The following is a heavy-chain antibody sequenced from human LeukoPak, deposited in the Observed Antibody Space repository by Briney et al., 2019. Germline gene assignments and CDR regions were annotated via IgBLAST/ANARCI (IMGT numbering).Heavy chain of an antibody. CDR3: ARANNYAGSTGWCSWFDP. J-gene: IGHJ5*02. CDR1: GFTFSSYA. D-gene: IGHD6-19*01. V-gene: IGHV3-23*01. CDR2: IRGSVGTT. Sequence: GGSLRLSCAASGFTFSSYAMNWVRQAPGKGLEWVSSIRGSVGTTHYADSVKGRFTISRDISKSTLYLQMNSLRVEDTAVYYCARANNYAGSTGWCSWFDPWGQGTLVTVSS.